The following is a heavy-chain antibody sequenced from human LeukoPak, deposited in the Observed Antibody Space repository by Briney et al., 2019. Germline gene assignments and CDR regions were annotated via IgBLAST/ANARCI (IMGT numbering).Heavy chain of an antibody. V-gene: IGHV3-23*01. J-gene: IGHJ4*02. CDR1: GFTFSSYA. CDR3: ARDKVGLFDY. D-gene: IGHD1-26*01. Sequence: GVSLRLSCAASGFTFSSYAMSWVRQAPGKGLEWVSAISGSGGSTYYADSVKGRFTISRDNAKNSLYLQMNSLRAEDTAVYYCARDKVGLFDYWGQGTLVTVSS. CDR2: ISGSGGST.